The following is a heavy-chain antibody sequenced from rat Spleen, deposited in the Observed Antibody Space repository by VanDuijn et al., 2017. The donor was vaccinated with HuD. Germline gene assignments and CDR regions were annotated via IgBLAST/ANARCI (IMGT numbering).Heavy chain of an antibody. V-gene: IGHV10-5*01. Sequence: VQVVESGGGLVQPKESLKISCAASGFTFSNAAMYWVRQAPGQGLEWVARIRTKPNNYATYDADSVKGRVTISRDDSKSMVYLQVDNLKTEDTATYYCARWDWEGFDYWGQGVMVTVSS. D-gene: IGHD5-1*01. J-gene: IGHJ2*01. CDR1: GFTFSNAA. CDR3: ARWDWEGFDY. CDR2: IRTKPNNYAT.